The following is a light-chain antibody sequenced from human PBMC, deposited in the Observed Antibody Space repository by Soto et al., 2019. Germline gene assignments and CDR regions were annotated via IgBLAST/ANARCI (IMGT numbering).Light chain of an antibody. CDR1: QSVSSSY. CDR2: GAS. J-gene: IGKJ4*01. CDR3: QQYGRSPPT. Sequence: EIVLTQSPGTLSLSPGERVTLSCRASQSVSSSYSAWYQQRPGQAPRLLIYGASSMSTGIPDRFSGSGSGTDFTLTISRLEPEDFAVYYCQQYGRSPPTFGGGTKVEIK. V-gene: IGKV3-20*01.